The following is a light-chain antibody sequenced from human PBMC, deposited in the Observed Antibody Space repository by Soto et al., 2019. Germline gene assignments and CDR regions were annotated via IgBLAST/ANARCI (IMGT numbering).Light chain of an antibody. V-gene: IGKV3D-11*02. J-gene: IGKJ3*01. CDR2: DAS. Sequence: EIVLTQSPATLSLSPGERATLSCRASQSVSSYLAWYQQKPGQAPRLLIYDASNRATGIPARFSGSGPGTDFTLTISSLEPEDFAVYYCQQRSNLPFTFGPGTKVDIK. CDR3: QQRSNLPFT. CDR1: QSVSSY.